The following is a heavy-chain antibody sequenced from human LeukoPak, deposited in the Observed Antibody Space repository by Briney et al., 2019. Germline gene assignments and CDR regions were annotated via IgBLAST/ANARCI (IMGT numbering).Heavy chain of an antibody. D-gene: IGHD3-22*01. V-gene: IGHV3-23*01. CDR3: AKAIHSGYYYFDY. CDR2: ISGSGGST. Sequence: GGSLRLSCAASGFTFSSYATSWVRQAPGKGLEWVSAISGSGGSTYYADSVKGRFTISRDNSKNTLYLQMNSLRAEDTAVYYCAKAIHSGYYYFDYWGQGTLVTVSS. J-gene: IGHJ4*02. CDR1: GFTFSSYA.